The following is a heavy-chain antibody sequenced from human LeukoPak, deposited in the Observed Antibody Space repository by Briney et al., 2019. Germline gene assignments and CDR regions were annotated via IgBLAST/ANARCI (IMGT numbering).Heavy chain of an antibody. V-gene: IGHV1-2*02. CDR2: INPNSGGT. J-gene: IGHJ6*03. CDR1: GYTFTGYY. CDR3: ARIRFLEWLAYYMDV. Sequence: ASVKVPCKASGYTFTGYYMHWVRQASGQGLEWMGWINPNSGGTNYAQKFQGRVTMTRDTSISTAYMELSRLRSDDTAVYYCARIRFLEWLAYYMDVWGKGTTVTVSS. D-gene: IGHD3-3*01.